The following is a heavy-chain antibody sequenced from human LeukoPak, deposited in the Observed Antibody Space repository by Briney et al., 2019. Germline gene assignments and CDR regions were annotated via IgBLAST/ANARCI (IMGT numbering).Heavy chain of an antibody. Sequence: GGSLRLSCVASGFTFDDYGMSWVRQAPGKGLEWVSSIQWNDDSTGYADSVKGRFTISRDNAKNSLYLQMKSLRAEDTALYYCARDSDYYSSGWSPWDYWGQGTLVTVSS. J-gene: IGHJ4*02. CDR1: GFTFDDYG. CDR3: ARDSDYYSSGWSPWDY. D-gene: IGHD6-19*01. V-gene: IGHV3-20*04. CDR2: IQWNDDST.